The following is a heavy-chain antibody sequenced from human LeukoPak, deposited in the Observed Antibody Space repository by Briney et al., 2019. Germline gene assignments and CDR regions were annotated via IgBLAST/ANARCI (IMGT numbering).Heavy chain of an antibody. CDR3: ARDRGVTTRAN. J-gene: IGHJ4*02. V-gene: IGHV1-69*05. Sequence: ASGKVSCKASGGTFSSYAISWVRQAPGQGLEWMGGIIPIFGTANYAQKFQGRVTITTDGSTSTAYMELSSLRSEDTAVYYCARDRGVTTRANWGQGTLVTVSS. D-gene: IGHD4-11*01. CDR2: IIPIFGTA. CDR1: GGTFSSYA.